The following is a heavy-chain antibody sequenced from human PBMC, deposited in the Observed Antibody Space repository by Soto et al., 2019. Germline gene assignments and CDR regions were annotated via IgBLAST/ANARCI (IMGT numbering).Heavy chain of an antibody. J-gene: IGHJ6*02. CDR2: IYYSGST. CDR1: GGSISSSSYY. CDR3: ARRGALEQWLVKAPYYYYYGMDV. D-gene: IGHD6-19*01. Sequence: KTSETLSLTCTVSGGSISSSSYYWGWIRQPPGKGLEWIGSIYYSGSTYYNPSLKSRVTISVDTSKNQFSLKLSSVTAADTAVYYCARRGALEQWLVKAPYYYYYGMDVWGQGTTVTVSS. V-gene: IGHV4-39*01.